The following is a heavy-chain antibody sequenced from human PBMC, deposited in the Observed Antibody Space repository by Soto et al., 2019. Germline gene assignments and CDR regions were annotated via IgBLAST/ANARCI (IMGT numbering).Heavy chain of an antibody. Sequence: SGPTLVNPTETLTLTCTFSGFSLTRPGMCVSWIRQPPGKALEWLALIERDDDDKYYSTSLKTRLTISKNTRKNQVVLTMAHMDPADTGAYYCARSIRGPRRFNGMDVWGQGTTVTVSS. CDR2: IERDDDDK. CDR1: GFSLTRPGMC. J-gene: IGHJ6*02. CDR3: ARSIRGPRRFNGMDV. V-gene: IGHV2-70*13. D-gene: IGHD1-20*01.